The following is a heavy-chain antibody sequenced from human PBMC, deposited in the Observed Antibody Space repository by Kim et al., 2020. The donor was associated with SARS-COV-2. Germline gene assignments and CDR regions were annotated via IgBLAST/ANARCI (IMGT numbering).Heavy chain of an antibody. CDR1: GGSISSYY. V-gene: IGHV4-59*01. J-gene: IGHJ6*03. Sequence: SETLSLTCTVSGGSISSYYWSWIRQPPGKGLEWIGYIYYSGSTNYNPSLKSRVTISVDTSKNQFSLKLSSVTAADTAVYYCARGGYDYIWGSYCPDYYYYYMDLWGKGTTVTVSS. CDR2: IYYSGST. D-gene: IGHD3-16*01. CDR3: ARGGYDYIWGSYCPDYYYYYMDL.